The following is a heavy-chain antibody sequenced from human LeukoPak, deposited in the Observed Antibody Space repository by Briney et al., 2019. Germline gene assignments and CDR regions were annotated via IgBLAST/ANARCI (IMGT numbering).Heavy chain of an antibody. V-gene: IGHV4-34*01. CDR3: ARSVLLWFGELYYMDV. CDR2: INHSGST. J-gene: IGHJ6*03. D-gene: IGHD3-10*01. CDR1: GASIDSYY. Sequence: PSETLSLTCTISGASIDSYYWSWIRQPPGKGLEWIGEINHSGSTNYNPSLKSRVTISVDTSKNQFSLKLSSVTAADTAVYYCARSVLLWFGELYYMDVWGKGTTVTISS.